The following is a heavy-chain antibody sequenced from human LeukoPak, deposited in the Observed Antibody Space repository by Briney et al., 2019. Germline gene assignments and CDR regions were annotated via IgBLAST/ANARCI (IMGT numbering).Heavy chain of an antibody. D-gene: IGHD3-3*01. Sequence: PSETLSLTCAVYGGSFSGYYWSWIRQPPGKGLKWIGEINHSGSTNYNPSLKSRVTMSVDTSKNQFSLKLSSVTAADTAVYYCARSQGQYDFWSGYYHPYFDYWGQGTLVTVSS. CDR3: ARSQGQYDFWSGYYHPYFDY. J-gene: IGHJ4*02. V-gene: IGHV4-34*01. CDR2: INHSGST. CDR1: GGSFSGYY.